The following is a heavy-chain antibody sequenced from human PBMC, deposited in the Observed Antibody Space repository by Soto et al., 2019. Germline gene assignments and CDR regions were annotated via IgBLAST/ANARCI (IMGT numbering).Heavy chain of an antibody. CDR3: VRDTSRAYDGPFDY. CDR2: ITGSGTTI. Sequence: GGSLRLSCAASGFTFSDYYMSWIRQAPWKGLEWVSYITGSGTTIYYADSVKGRFTISRDNAHKSMYLQMNSLIGEDTAVYYCVRDTSRAYDGPFDYCGQGTLVTLSS. CDR1: GFTFSDYY. J-gene: IGHJ4*02. D-gene: IGHD3-16*01. V-gene: IGHV3-11*01.